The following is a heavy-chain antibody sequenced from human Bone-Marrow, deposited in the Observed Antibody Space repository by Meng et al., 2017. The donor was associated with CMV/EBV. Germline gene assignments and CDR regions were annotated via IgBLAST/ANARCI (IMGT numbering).Heavy chain of an antibody. CDR1: DGSITRRSHY. Sequence: SDGSITRRSHYWGWIRQPPGKGLEWIGNIYQSGSTEYTPSLKSRVTISLDTSNNQFSLKAKSVTAADTAVYYCARDRGGGFGSGWYTWGRGTLVTVSS. V-gene: IGHV4-39*07. D-gene: IGHD2-15*01. J-gene: IGHJ1*01. CDR2: IYQSGST. CDR3: ARDRGGGFGSGWYT.